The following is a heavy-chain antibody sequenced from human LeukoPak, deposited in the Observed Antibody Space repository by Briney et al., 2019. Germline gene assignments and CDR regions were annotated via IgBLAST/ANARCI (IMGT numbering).Heavy chain of an antibody. CDR2: IYPGDSDT. D-gene: IGHD1-1*01. Sequence: GESLKIPCKGSGYSFTSYWIGWVRQMPGKGLEWMGIIYPGDSDTRYSPSFQGQVTISADKSISTAYLQWSSLKASDTAMYYCARHLRETGTMRWYYYYGMDVWGQGTTVTVSS. V-gene: IGHV5-51*01. J-gene: IGHJ6*02. CDR3: ARHLRETGTMRWYYYYGMDV. CDR1: GYSFTSYW.